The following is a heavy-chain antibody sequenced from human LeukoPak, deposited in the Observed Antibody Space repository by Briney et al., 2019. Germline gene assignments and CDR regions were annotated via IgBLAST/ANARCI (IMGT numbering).Heavy chain of an antibody. CDR1: GFTFSSYS. CDR3: ARDQGIFDY. V-gene: IGHV3-48*02. J-gene: IGHJ4*02. CDR2: ISSSSKTI. Sequence: GGSLRLSCAASGFTFSSYSMYWVRQAPGKGLEWVSYISSSSKTIYYADSVKGRFTISRDNAKNSLYLQMSSLRDEDSAVYYCARDQGIFDYWGQGTLVTVSS.